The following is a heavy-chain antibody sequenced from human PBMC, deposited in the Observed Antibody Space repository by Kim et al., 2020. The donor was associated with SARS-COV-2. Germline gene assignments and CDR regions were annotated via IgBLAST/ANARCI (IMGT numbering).Heavy chain of an antibody. Sequence: GGSLRLSCAASGFTFRSNEMHWVRQVSGKGLVWVSRINTDGSPTTYADSVKGRFTISRDNAKNMLYLQMNSLRAEDTAVYYCARGGFDSWGQGTLVTVSS. V-gene: IGHV3-74*01. J-gene: IGHJ5*01. D-gene: IGHD3-16*01. CDR1: GFTFRSNE. CDR2: INTDGSPT. CDR3: ARGGFDS.